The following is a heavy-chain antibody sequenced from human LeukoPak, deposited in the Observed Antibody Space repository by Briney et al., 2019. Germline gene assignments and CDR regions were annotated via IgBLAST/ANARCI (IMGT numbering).Heavy chain of an antibody. V-gene: IGHV1-18*01. CDR2: NT. J-gene: IGHJ5*02. CDR3: ARDPVTIVRGTNPTYNWVDP. D-gene: IGHD3-10*01. Sequence: NTNYAQKLQGRVTMTTDTSTSTAYMELRSLRSDDTAVYYCARDPVTIVRGTNPTYNWVDPWGQGTLVTVSS.